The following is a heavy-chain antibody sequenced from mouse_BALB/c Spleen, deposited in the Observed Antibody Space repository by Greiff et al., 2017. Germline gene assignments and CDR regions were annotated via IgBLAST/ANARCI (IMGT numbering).Heavy chain of an antibody. Sequence: QVQLQQSGAELAKPGASVKMSCTASGYTFTSYWMHWVKQRPGQGLEWIGYINPSTGYTEYNQKFKDKATLTADKSSSTAYMQLSSLSSEDSAVYCCARSPRQFAYWGQGTLVTVSA. CDR2: INPSTGYT. CDR1: GYTFTSYW. V-gene: IGHV1-7*01. J-gene: IGHJ3*01. CDR3: ARSPRQFAY.